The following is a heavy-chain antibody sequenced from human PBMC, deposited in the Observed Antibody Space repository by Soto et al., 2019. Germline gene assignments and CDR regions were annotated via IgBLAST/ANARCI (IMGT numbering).Heavy chain of an antibody. J-gene: IGHJ4*02. V-gene: IGHV3-7*01. Sequence: GGSLRLSCAASGFIFSSSWMSWVRQAPGRSLEWVAYIKQDGSEEHYVDSVKGRFTISRDNAKNSLYLQMNSLRVEDTAMYYCAKGGWFPDSWGQGTLVTVSS. D-gene: IGHD6-19*01. CDR3: AKGGWFPDS. CDR1: GFIFSSSW. CDR2: IKQDGSEE.